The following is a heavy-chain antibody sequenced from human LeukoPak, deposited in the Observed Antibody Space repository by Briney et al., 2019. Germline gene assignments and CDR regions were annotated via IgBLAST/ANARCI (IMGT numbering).Heavy chain of an antibody. CDR1: GYTFTGYY. CDR2: INPNSGGT. J-gene: IGHJ6*03. Sequence: ASVKVSCKASGYTFTGYYMHWVRQAPGQGLEWMGWINPNSGGTNYAQKLQGRVIMTTDTSTSTAYMELRSLRSDDTAVYYCARDDFWSRRSYYYYMDVWGKGTTVTVSS. D-gene: IGHD3-3*01. V-gene: IGHV1-2*02. CDR3: ARDDFWSRRSYYYYMDV.